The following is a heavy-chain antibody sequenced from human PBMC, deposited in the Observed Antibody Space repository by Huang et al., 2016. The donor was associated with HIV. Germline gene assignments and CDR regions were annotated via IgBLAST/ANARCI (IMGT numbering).Heavy chain of an antibody. CDR3: TTWSLTAAGGN. V-gene: IGHV3-15*01. CDR1: GVTFSKVW. CDR2: IKSNIDGGTI. Sequence: EVQLVESGGGLVKHRSSLSLSCEAFGVTFSKVWMSWGGVVPGKGLEWVVMIKSNIDGGTIDYAAPVKGRFLISRYDSKNTVYLQMKNRKSDDTAIYYCTTWSLTAAGGNWGQGTLVTVSS. D-gene: IGHD2-2*01. J-gene: IGHJ4*02.